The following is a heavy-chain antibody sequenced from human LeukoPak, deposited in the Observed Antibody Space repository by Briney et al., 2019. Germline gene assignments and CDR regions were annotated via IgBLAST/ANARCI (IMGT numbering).Heavy chain of an antibody. V-gene: IGHV3-21*01. CDR1: GFTFSSYS. CDR2: ISSSSSYI. CDR3: ARSRRSGYDYLYYFDY. J-gene: IGHJ4*02. Sequence: GGSLRLSCAASGFTFSSYSMNWVRQAPGKGLEWVSSISSSSSYIYYADSVKGRFTISRDNAKNSLYLQMNSLRAEDTAVYYCARSRRSGYDYLYYFDYWGQGTLVTVSS. D-gene: IGHD5-12*01.